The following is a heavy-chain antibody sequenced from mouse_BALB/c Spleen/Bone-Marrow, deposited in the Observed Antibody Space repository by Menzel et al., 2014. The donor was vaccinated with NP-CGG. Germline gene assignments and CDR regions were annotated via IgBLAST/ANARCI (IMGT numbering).Heavy chain of an antibody. J-gene: IGHJ2*01. CDR2: INPSSGSA. Sequence: QVQLQQSGAEVARPGASVKMSCKASGYTFTYYTMQWVKQRTGQGLEWIGYINPSSGSANYNQNFKDKATLTADKSSSTACMQLTSLTSEDSAVYYCARGGTRYYFDYWGQGTTLTVSS. D-gene: IGHD3-3*01. V-gene: IGHV1-4*01. CDR3: ARGGTRYYFDY. CDR1: GYTFTYYT.